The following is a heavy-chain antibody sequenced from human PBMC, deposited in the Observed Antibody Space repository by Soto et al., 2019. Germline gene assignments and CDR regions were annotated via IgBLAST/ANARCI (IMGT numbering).Heavy chain of an antibody. D-gene: IGHD1-1*01. Sequence: PGGSLRLSCAASGFTFSSYGMHWVRQAPGKGLEWVAVIWYDGSNKYYADSVKGRFTISRDNSKNTLYLQMNSLRAEDTAVYYCARASREKETGTPDYWGQGTLVTVSS. V-gene: IGHV3-33*01. J-gene: IGHJ4*02. CDR2: IWYDGSNK. CDR1: GFTFSSYG. CDR3: ARASREKETGTPDY.